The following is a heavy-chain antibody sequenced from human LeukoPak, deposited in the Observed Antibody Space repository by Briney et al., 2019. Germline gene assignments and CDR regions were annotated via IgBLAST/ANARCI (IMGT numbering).Heavy chain of an antibody. Sequence: GGSLRLSCAASGFTFTTYYMTWVRQAPGKGLEWVAHINEDGTEKYSLDSVKGRFTISRDNAKNSLYLQMNSLRAEDTALYYCARFNWLGFDYWGQGTLVTVSS. V-gene: IGHV3-7*03. CDR2: INEDGTEK. J-gene: IGHJ4*02. D-gene: IGHD1-1*01. CDR1: GFTFTTYY. CDR3: ARFNWLGFDY.